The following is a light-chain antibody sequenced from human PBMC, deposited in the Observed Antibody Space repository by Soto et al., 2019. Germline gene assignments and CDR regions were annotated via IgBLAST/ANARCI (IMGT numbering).Light chain of an antibody. CDR3: QQYYSTLHT. CDR2: WAS. J-gene: IGKJ2*01. CDR1: QSVLYISNNKNY. V-gene: IGKV4-1*01. Sequence: IVMTQSPDSLAVSLGERATINCKSSQSVLYISNNKNYLAWYQQKPGQPPKLLIYWASTRESGVPDRFSGSGSGTDFTLTISSLQAEDVAVYYCQQYYSTLHTFGQGNKLEIK.